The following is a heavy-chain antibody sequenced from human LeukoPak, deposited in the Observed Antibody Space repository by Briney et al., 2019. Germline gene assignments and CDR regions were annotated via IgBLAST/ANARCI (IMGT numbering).Heavy chain of an antibody. V-gene: IGHV3-7*01. J-gene: IGHJ4*02. CDR3: ARDDCTNGVCHPSFDY. Sequence: GGSLRLSCAASGFTFSSYWMSWVRQAPGKGLEWVANIKQDGSEKYYVDSVKGRFTISRDNAKNSLYLQMNSLRAEDTAVYYCARDDCTNGVCHPSFDYWGQGTLVTVSS. CDR1: GFTFSSYW. CDR2: IKQDGSEK. D-gene: IGHD2-8*01.